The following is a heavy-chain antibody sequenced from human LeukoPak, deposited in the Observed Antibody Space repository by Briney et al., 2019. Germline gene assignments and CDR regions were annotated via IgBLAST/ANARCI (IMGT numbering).Heavy chain of an antibody. V-gene: IGHV3-21*01. CDR3: ARSTSSWYFDL. J-gene: IGHJ2*01. Sequence: GGPLRLSCAASGFTFSSYSMNWVRQAPGKGLEWVSSISSSSSYIYYADSVKGRFTISRDNAKNSLYLQMNSLRAEDTAVYYCARSTSSWYFDLWGRGTLVTVSS. CDR1: GFTFSSYS. D-gene: IGHD2-2*01. CDR2: ISSSSSYI.